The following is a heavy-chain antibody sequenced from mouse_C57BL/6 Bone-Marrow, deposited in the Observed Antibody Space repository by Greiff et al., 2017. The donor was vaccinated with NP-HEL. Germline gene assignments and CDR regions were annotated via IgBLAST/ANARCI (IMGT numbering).Heavy chain of an antibody. V-gene: IGHV5-2*03. CDR1: EYEFPSHD. CDR2: INSDGGST. Sequence: EVMLVESGGGLVQPGDSLKLSCESNEYEFPSHDMSWVRKTPEKRLELVAAINSDGGSTYYPDTMERRFIISRDNTKKTLYLQMSSLRSEDTALYYCARLGDWGYAMDYWGQGTSVTVSS. D-gene: IGHD4-1*01. J-gene: IGHJ4*01. CDR3: ARLGDWGYAMDY.